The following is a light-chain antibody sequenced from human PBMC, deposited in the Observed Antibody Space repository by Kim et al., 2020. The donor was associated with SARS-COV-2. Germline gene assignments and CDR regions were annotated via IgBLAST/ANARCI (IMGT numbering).Light chain of an antibody. CDR1: SSDIGGYNY. J-gene: IGLJ3*02. CDR2: DVS. V-gene: IGLV2-14*03. CDR3: NSYTTSSTWV. Sequence: GQSITISCTVTSSDIGGYNYVSWFQQHPGKAPKVMIYDVSNRPAGVSNRFSGSESGNTASLTISGLQVEDEADYYCNSYTTSSTWVFGGGTKVIVL.